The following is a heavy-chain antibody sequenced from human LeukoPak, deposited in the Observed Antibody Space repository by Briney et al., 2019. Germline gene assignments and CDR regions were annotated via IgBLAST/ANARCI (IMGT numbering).Heavy chain of an antibody. J-gene: IGHJ4*02. CDR1: GFTFSNYW. CDR2: ISYDGSNK. Sequence: QPGGSLRLSCAASGFTFSNYWMSWVRQAPGKGLEWVAVISYDGSNKYYADSVKGRFTISRDNSKNTLYLQMNSLRAEDTAVYYCARDKEEMATIPYYFDYWGQGTLVTVSS. V-gene: IGHV3-30*03. D-gene: IGHD5-24*01. CDR3: ARDKEEMATIPYYFDY.